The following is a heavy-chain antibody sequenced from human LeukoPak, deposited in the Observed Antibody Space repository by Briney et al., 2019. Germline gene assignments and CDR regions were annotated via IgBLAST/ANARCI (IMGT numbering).Heavy chain of an antibody. Sequence: SETLSLTCAVSGYSISSGYYWGWIRQPPGKGLEWIGSIYHSGSTYYNPSLKSRVTISVDTSKNQFSLKLSFVTAADTAVYYCARDRIAMAGQRGVDYWGQGTLVTVSS. D-gene: IGHD6-19*01. J-gene: IGHJ4*02. CDR1: GYSISSGYY. V-gene: IGHV4-38-2*02. CDR2: IYHSGST. CDR3: ARDRIAMAGQRGVDY.